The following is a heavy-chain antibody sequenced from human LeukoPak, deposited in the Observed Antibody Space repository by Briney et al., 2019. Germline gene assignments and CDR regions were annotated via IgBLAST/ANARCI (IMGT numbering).Heavy chain of an antibody. CDR3: AKDNSAYYYDSSGSDY. CDR1: GFTFDDYA. J-gene: IGHJ4*02. V-gene: IGHV3-9*01. Sequence: GRSLRLSCAASGFTFDDYAMHWVRQAPGKGLEWVPGISWNSGSIGYADSVKGRFTISRDNAKNSLYLQMNSLRAEDTALYYCAKDNSAYYYDSSGSDYWGQGTLVTVSS. D-gene: IGHD3-22*01. CDR2: ISWNSGSI.